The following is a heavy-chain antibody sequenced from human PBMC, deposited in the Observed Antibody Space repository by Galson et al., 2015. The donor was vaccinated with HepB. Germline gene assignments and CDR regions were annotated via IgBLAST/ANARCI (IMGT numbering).Heavy chain of an antibody. CDR3: VRDDMTPDVRGVQYGY. D-gene: IGHD3-10*01. CDR1: GYTFKHFG. CDR2: ISAYYGST. Sequence: SVKVSCKASGYTFKHFGFSWVRQAPGKGLEWMGWISAYYGSTKYAEKLQGRVSMTTDTSTSTAYMELRSLTSEDTALYYCVRDDMTPDVRGVQYGYWGQGTLVTVSS. V-gene: IGHV1-18*01. J-gene: IGHJ4*02.